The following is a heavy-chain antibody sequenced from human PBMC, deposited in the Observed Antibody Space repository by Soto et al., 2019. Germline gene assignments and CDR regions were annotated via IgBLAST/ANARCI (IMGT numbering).Heavy chain of an antibody. CDR3: AKSEKVRSYPPQTLDY. V-gene: IGHV3-23*01. D-gene: IGHD1-26*01. J-gene: IGHJ4*02. CDR1: GFTFSSYA. CDR2: ISGSGGST. Sequence: EVQLLESGGGLVQPGGSLRLSCAASGFTFSSYAMSWVRQAPGKGLEWVSAISGSGGSTYYADSVKGRFTISRDNSKNTLYLQMNSLRAEDTAVYYFAKSEKVRSYPPQTLDYWGQGTLVTVSS.